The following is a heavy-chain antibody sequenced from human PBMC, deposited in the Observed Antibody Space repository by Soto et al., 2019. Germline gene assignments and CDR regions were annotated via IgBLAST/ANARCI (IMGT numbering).Heavy chain of an antibody. CDR1: GYTFNTYG. Sequence: ASVKVSCKPSGYTFNTYGINWVRQAPGQGLELMGWISAYDGKTTYAEKFQGRVTMTTDTSTSTAYMELRSLRSDDTAIYYCARDPHEFWTSYCFDPWGQGTPVTVSS. CDR3: ARDPHEFWTSYCFDP. J-gene: IGHJ5*02. CDR2: ISAYDGKT. V-gene: IGHV1-18*01. D-gene: IGHD3-3*01.